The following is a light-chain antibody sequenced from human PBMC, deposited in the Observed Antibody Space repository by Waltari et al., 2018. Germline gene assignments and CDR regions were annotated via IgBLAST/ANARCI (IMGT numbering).Light chain of an antibody. CDR2: DAS. J-gene: IGKJ3*01. V-gene: IGKV3-11*01. CDR1: QSVSSS. Sequence: EIVLTQSPATLSLSPWERATLSCRASQSVSSSLAWYQHKPGQAPRLLIYDASTRAPGIPARFSGSGSGTDFTLTISSLEPDDFAVYYCQQRNNWPSFGPGTKVDIK. CDR3: QQRNNWPS.